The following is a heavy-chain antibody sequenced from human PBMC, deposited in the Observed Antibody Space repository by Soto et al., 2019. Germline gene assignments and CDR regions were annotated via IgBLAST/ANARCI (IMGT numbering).Heavy chain of an antibody. Sequence: PTETLSLTCTVSGSSISSYYWSWIRQPPGKGLEWIGYIYYSGSTYYNPSLKSRVTISVDTSKNQFSLKLTSVTAADTAVYYCARSVFPWGQGTLVTVSS. CDR2: IYYSGST. V-gene: IGHV4-59*12. CDR1: GSSISSYY. J-gene: IGHJ5*02. CDR3: ARSVFP.